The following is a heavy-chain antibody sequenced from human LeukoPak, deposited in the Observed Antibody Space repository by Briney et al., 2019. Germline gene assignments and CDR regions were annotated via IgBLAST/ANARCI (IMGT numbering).Heavy chain of an antibody. Sequence: ASVKVSCKASGYTFTSYGISWVRQAPGQGLEWMGWISAYNSNTNYAQKLQGRVTMTTDTSTSTAYMELRSLRSDDTAVYYCARDRPYYDILTGYPYYYYYGMDVWGQGTTVTVSS. V-gene: IGHV1-18*01. CDR1: GYTFTSYG. CDR2: ISAYNSNT. J-gene: IGHJ6*02. CDR3: ARDRPYYDILTGYPYYYYYGMDV. D-gene: IGHD3-9*01.